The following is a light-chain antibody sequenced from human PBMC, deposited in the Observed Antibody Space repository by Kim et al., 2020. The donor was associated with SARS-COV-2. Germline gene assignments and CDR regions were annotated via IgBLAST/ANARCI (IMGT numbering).Light chain of an antibody. Sequence: VTVSCSCTKSNTDSCRSECVHWYQQLPGTAPKLLIFINNRRPSEVSDRFSGSQSGTSASLTISGLQAADEAEYYCQSCDASLHGSVFGGGTQLTVL. CDR1: KSNTDSCRSEC. CDR2: INN. V-gene: IGLV1-44*01. J-gene: IGLJ3*02. CDR3: QSCDASLHGSV.